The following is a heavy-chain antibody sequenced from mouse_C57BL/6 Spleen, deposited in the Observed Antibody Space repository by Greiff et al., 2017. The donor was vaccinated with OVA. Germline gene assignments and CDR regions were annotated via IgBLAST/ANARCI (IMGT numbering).Heavy chain of an antibody. CDR1: GFNIKDYY. J-gene: IGHJ3*01. V-gene: IGHV14-1*01. Sequence: EVQLQESGAELVRPGASVKLSCTASGFNIKDYYMHWVKQRPEQGLEWIGRIDPEDGDTEYAPKFQGKGTMTADTSSNTAYLQLSSLTSEDTAVYYCTTLDGYYWFAYWGQGTLVTVSA. D-gene: IGHD2-3*01. CDR3: TTLDGYYWFAY. CDR2: IDPEDGDT.